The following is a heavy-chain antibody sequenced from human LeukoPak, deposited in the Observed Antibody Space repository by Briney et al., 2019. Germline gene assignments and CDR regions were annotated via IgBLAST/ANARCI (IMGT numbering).Heavy chain of an antibody. D-gene: IGHD6-19*01. J-gene: IGHJ3*02. CDR3: AMTSSGWRSLDAFDI. CDR2: ISSSSSYI. Sequence: AGSLRLSCPPSRCSFSSYSMNWVRQAPRKGREWVSSISSSSSYIYYADSVKARFTISRDNAKNSVYLPVNRLRAVGAAVYYCAMTSSGWRSLDAFDIWGQGTMVTVSS. CDR1: RCSFSSYS. V-gene: IGHV3-21*01.